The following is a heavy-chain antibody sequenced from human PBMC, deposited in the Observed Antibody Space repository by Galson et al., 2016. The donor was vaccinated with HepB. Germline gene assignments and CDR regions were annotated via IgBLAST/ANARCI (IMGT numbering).Heavy chain of an antibody. J-gene: IGHJ3*02. CDR2: LYRDGST. CDR1: GLTVSGDY. CDR3: ARNMYGAATNYIGDVFDI. V-gene: IGHV3-53*01. Sequence: SLRLSCAVSGLTVSGDYMSWVRQAPGKGLEWVSVLYRDGSTYYADSVEGRSTISRDNSRNTLYLQMNSLRAEDTAMYYCARNMYGAATNYIGDVFDIRGQGTMVTVSS. D-gene: IGHD3-10*01.